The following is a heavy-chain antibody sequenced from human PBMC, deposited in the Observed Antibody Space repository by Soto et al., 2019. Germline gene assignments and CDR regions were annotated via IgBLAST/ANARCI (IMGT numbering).Heavy chain of an antibody. J-gene: IGHJ4*02. V-gene: IGHV3-30*18. CDR2: MSYEGRNE. CDR1: GFTFSHYA. Sequence: QVQLVESGGGVVQPGRSLRLSCAASGFTFSHYAMHWVRQAPGKGLEWVALMSYEGRNEYYADSVKGRFTIPRDNSKNTLYLQMNSLRAEDTAVYYFANDASHNFDYWGQGTLLTVSS. CDR3: ANDASHNFDY.